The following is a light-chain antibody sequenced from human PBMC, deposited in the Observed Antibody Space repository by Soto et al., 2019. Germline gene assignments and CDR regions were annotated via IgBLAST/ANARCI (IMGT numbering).Light chain of an antibody. CDR2: NTN. CDR3: LLFYSGPRV. V-gene: IGLV7-46*01. CDR1: TGAVTSSHY. J-gene: IGLJ2*01. Sequence: QAVVTQEPSLTVSPGGTVTLTCGTSTGAVTSSHYPYWFQQRPGQAPRTLIDNTNNKHSWTPARFSGSLRGGKAALSLSAAQPEDESDYYCLLFYSGPRVFGGGTKVTAL.